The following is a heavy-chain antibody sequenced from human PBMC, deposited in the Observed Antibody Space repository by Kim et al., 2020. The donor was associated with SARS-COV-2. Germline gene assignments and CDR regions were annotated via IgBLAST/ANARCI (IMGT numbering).Heavy chain of an antibody. J-gene: IGHJ5*02. CDR2: INTNTGNP. D-gene: IGHD2-21*02. Sequence: ASVKVSCKASGYTFTSYAMNWVRQAPGQGLEWMGWINTNTGNPTYAQGFTGRFVFSLDTSVSTAYLQISSLKAEDTAVYYCARDYFGVVTAIFRQPEYNWFDPWGQGTLVTVSS. CDR1: GYTFTSYA. CDR3: ARDYFGVVTAIFRQPEYNWFDP. V-gene: IGHV7-4-1*02.